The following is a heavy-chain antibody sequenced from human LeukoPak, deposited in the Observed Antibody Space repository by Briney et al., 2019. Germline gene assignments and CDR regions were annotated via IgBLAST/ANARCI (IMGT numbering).Heavy chain of an antibody. D-gene: IGHD6-6*01. CDR2: IYHSGST. Sequence: SETLSLTCTVSRGSISSGGYYWSWIRQPPGKGLEWIGYIYHSGSTYYNPSLKSRVTISVDRSKNQFSLKLSSVTAADTAVYYCASGGQLVHFDYWGQGTLVTVSS. CDR3: ASGGQLVHFDY. V-gene: IGHV4-30-2*01. J-gene: IGHJ4*02. CDR1: RGSISSGGYY.